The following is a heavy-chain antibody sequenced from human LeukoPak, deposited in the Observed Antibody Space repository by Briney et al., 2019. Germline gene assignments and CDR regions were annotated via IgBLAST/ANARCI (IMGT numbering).Heavy chain of an antibody. D-gene: IGHD2-15*01. CDR3: ARHVAPDMDYFDY. CDR2: TRYTGST. Sequence: PSETLSLTCTVSGGSISAYYWTWIRQSPGKRPEWLAYTRYTGSTNYNPSLKSRLTISVDTSKNQFSLKLTSVTAADTAVYYCARHVAPDMDYFDYWGPGTLVTVSP. J-gene: IGHJ4*02. V-gene: IGHV4-59*08. CDR1: GGSISAYY.